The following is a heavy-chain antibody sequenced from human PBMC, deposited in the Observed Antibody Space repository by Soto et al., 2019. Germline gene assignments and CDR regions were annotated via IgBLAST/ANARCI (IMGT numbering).Heavy chain of an antibody. CDR3: ARDLWVEPELYYYGMDV. Sequence: SETLSLTCTVSGDSISSADYCWSWIRQTPGKGLEWIGHIFYSGTTYYNPSLKSRLTISVDTSKNHFSLRLTSVTAADTAVYYCARDLWVEPELYYYGMDVWGQGTTVTVSS. V-gene: IGHV4-30-4*01. J-gene: IGHJ6*02. CDR2: IFYSGTT. D-gene: IGHD1-1*01. CDR1: GDSISSADYC.